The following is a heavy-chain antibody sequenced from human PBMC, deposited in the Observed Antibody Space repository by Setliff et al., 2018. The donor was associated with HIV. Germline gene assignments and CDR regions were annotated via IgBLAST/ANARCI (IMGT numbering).Heavy chain of an antibody. CDR3: ASFFWECSDNLCHRSFQF. CDR1: GGSLSGFY. CDR2: INHRGGV. Sequence: TLSLTCAVYGGSLSGFYWNWIRQSPGKGLEWIGEINHRGGVNYNPSFNSRLTMSVDTSKNQFSLKSTSVTAADTAVYYCASFFWECSDNLCHRSFQFWDQGALVTVSS. V-gene: IGHV4-34*01. D-gene: IGHD3-10*01. J-gene: IGHJ1*01.